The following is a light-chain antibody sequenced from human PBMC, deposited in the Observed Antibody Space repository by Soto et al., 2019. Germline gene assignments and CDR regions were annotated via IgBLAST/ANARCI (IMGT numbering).Light chain of an antibody. Sequence: DIQVTQSPSSLSASVGDSITITCQTSHDISNFLNWYQQKPGKVPKLLIYDASKLEAGVPSRFSGSGSGQDFTFTITSLQAEDFATYYCQQYDNVPPNTFGQGTKLEIK. V-gene: IGKV1-33*01. CDR2: DAS. CDR1: HDISNF. CDR3: QQYDNVPPNT. J-gene: IGKJ2*01.